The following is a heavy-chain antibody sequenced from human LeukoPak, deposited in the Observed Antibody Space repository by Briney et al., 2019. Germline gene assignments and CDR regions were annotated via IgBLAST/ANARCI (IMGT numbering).Heavy chain of an antibody. J-gene: IGHJ6*02. CDR1: GDSVSSNSAA. CDR3: AGGRAQFGHYYYYGMDV. D-gene: IGHD3-10*01. Sequence: PSQTLSLTCAISGDSVSSNSAAWNWIRQSPSRGLEWLGRTYYRSKWYNDYAVSVKSRITINPDTSKNQFSLQLNSVTPEDTAVCYCAGGRAQFGHYYYYGMDVWGQGTTVTVSS. CDR2: TYYRSKWYN. V-gene: IGHV6-1*01.